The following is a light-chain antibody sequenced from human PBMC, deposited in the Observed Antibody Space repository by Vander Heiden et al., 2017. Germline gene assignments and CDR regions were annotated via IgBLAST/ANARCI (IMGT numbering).Light chain of an antibody. V-gene: IGKV3-20*01. J-gene: IGKJ1*01. CDR1: QSISRTY. Sequence: ILFTQSPRTLSLSPGERATLSCRASQSISRTYLAWYQQKPGQAPRLLIYGASSRATGVPDRCSGSGSATDFILTITRREPEDVAVYYCQQYGSSPPWTFGQGTKVTI. CDR2: GAS. CDR3: QQYGSSPPWT.